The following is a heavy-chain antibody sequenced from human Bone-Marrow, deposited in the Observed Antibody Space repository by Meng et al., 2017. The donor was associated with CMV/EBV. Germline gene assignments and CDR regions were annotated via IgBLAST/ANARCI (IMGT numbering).Heavy chain of an antibody. CDR3: ARRKDSGSCSQFDY. CDR2: VGTSAENA. D-gene: IGHD1-26*01. J-gene: IGHJ4*02. Sequence: ATGFSFSSYSVGWVRRTAGKGLECVTCVGTSAENAYYANCVMSRFIISRDNSMNTLYLQLSSLSADDTAVYHCARRKDSGSCSQFDYWGQGTLVTVSS. V-gene: IGHV3-23*01. CDR1: GFSFSSYS.